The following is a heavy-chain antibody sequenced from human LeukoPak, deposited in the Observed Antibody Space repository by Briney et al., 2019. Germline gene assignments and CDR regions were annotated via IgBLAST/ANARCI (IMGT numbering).Heavy chain of an antibody. CDR1: GFTCSRYA. J-gene: IGHJ4*02. CDR3: VKRVDYSEKYYFDS. V-gene: IGHV3-23*01. D-gene: IGHD4-11*01. CDR2: LSGDVRST. Sequence: PGVSLRLSCAASGFTCSRYAMSWVPQAPGKGREWVSALSGDVRSTFYADSVKGRFTISRDNSANTLALQRNSLRADDTAVYYCVKRVDYSEKYYFDSWGRGTLVTVSS.